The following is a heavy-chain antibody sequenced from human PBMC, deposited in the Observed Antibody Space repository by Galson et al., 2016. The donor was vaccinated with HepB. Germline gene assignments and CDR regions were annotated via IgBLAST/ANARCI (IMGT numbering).Heavy chain of an antibody. Sequence: SLRLSCAASGFTVSSNYMSWVRQAPGKGLEWVSVIYSGGSTYYADSVKGRFTISRDNSKNTLYLQMNSLRAEDTAVYYCARESIAAPNLFYGMDVWGQGTTVTVSS. CDR2: IYSGGST. V-gene: IGHV3-53*01. CDR1: GFTVSSNY. CDR3: ARESIAAPNLFYGMDV. D-gene: IGHD6-6*01. J-gene: IGHJ6*02.